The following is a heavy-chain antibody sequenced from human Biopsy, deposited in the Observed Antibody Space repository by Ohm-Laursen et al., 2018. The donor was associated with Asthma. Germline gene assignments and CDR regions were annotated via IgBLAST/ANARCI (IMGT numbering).Heavy chain of an antibody. V-gene: IGHV3-53*01. Sequence: SLRLSCSATGFTVTTHYMSWVRQAPGKGLEWVSVIYSGGSTYYADSVKGRFTISRDSSKNTLFLQMDSLRAEDTAVYYCARQPIAEPGTTFYYYCGMDVWGQGTTVTASS. CDR3: ARQPIAEPGTTFYYYCGMDV. CDR1: GFTVTTHY. CDR2: IYSGGST. J-gene: IGHJ6*02. D-gene: IGHD6-13*01.